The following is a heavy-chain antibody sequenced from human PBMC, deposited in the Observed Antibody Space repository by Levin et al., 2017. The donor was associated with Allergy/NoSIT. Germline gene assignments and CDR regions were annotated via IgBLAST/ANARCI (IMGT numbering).Heavy chain of an antibody. D-gene: IGHD1-26*01. J-gene: IGHJ4*02. V-gene: IGHV4-34*01. CDR3: TSSRELLFGS. Sequence: SETLSLTCAVYGGSFSAYYWSWIRQPPGKGLEWIGEINHSGSTNYNPSLKSRVTISVDTSKNQFSLKLSSVTAADTAVYYCTSSRELLFGSWGQGTLVTVSS. CDR2: INHSGST. CDR1: GGSFSAYY.